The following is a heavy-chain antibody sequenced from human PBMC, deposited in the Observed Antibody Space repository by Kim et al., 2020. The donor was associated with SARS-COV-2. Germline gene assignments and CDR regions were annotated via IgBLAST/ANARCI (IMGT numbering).Heavy chain of an antibody. V-gene: IGHV1-2*04. CDR1: GYTFTGYY. CDR2: INPNSGGT. D-gene: IGHD2-2*01. CDR3: ARGDVVVPAAMNYYYYGMDV. Sequence: ASVKVSCKASGYTFTGYYMHWVRQAPGQGLEWMGWINPNSGGTNYAQKFQGWVTMTRDTSISTAYMELSRLRSDDTAVYYCARGDVVVPAAMNYYYYGMDVWGQGTTVTVSS. J-gene: IGHJ6*02.